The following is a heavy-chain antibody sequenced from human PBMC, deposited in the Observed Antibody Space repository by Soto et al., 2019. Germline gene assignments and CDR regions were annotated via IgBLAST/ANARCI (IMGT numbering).Heavy chain of an antibody. Sequence: QVKLVQSGAEVKKPGSSVKVSCKASGGTFSSYTISWVRQAPGQGLEWMGRIIPILGIANYAQKFQGRVTITADKSTSTGYMGLSSLASEDTAVYYGARAGDCSSTSCYEDFQHWGQGTLVTVSS. D-gene: IGHD2-2*01. CDR2: IIPILGIA. J-gene: IGHJ1*01. V-gene: IGHV1-69*02. CDR1: GGTFSSYT. CDR3: ARAGDCSSTSCYEDFQH.